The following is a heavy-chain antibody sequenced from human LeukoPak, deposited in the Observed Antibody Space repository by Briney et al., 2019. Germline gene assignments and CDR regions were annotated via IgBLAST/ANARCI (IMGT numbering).Heavy chain of an antibody. J-gene: IGHJ6*02. CDR1: GYTFTNYG. CDR2: ICTDSGHT. D-gene: IGHD5-18*01. V-gene: IGHV1-18*01. CDR3: ARIWGSYGYGRPGYGIDV. Sequence: ASVRVSCKASGYTFTNYGISWVRQAPGQGLVWMGWICTDSGHTNYAQKFQGRVTMTTDTSSSTAYMELRSLKSDDTAVYYCARIWGSYGYGRPGYGIDVWGQGTSITVSS.